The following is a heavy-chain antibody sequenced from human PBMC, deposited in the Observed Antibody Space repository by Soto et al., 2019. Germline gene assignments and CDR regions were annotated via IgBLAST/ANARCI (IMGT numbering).Heavy chain of an antibody. D-gene: IGHD7-27*01. J-gene: IGHJ4*02. CDR2: ISPSNDNS. Sequence: QVQMVQSGAEVKKPGTSVKVSCKASGYAFINYAVTWVRQAPGEGLEWMGWISPSNDNSYSAQKFKNRVTMSTETSSNTAYMELRRLTSDDTAVYYFSSEGGKTGPSDYWGKGTLVTVSS. V-gene: IGHV1-18*01. CDR3: SSEGGKTGPSDY. CDR1: GYAFINYA.